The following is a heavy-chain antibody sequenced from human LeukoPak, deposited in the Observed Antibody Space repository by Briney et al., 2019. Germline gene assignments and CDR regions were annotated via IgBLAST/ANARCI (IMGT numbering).Heavy chain of an antibody. CDR3: AKDYTDSGSYYDY. V-gene: IGHV3-9*01. Sequence: TGRSLRLSCAASGFTFDDYAMHWVRQAPGKGLEWVSGISWNSGSIGYADSVKGRFTISRDNAKNSLYLQMNSLRAEDTALYYCAKDYTDSGSYYDYWGQRTLVTVSS. CDR1: GFTFDDYA. D-gene: IGHD1-26*01. J-gene: IGHJ4*02. CDR2: ISWNSGSI.